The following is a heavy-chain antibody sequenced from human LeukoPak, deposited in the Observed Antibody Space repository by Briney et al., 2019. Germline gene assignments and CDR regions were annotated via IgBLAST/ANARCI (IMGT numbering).Heavy chain of an antibody. CDR2: IYYSGTT. V-gene: IGHV4-39*02. CDR3: ARERATIFGVVIIRGGYYFDY. J-gene: IGHJ4*02. D-gene: IGHD3-3*01. CDR1: GGSISSNSYS. Sequence: SETLSLTCTVSGGSISSNSYSWGWIRQPPGKGLEWIGTIYYSGTTYYNPSLKSRVTISVDTSKNQFSLKLSSVTAADTAVYYCARERATIFGVVIIRGGYYFDYWGQGTLVTVSS.